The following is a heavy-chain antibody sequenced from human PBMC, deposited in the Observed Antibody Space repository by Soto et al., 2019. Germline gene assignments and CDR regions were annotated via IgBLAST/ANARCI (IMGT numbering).Heavy chain of an antibody. J-gene: IGHJ5*02. Sequence: SETLSLTCTVSGGSISSSSYYWGWIRQPPGKGLEWIGSIYYSGSTYYNPSLKSRVTISVDTSKNQFSLKLSSVTAADTAVYYCARWDYDFWIGYSNWFDPWGQGTLVTVSS. CDR2: IYYSGST. D-gene: IGHD3-3*01. V-gene: IGHV4-39*01. CDR1: GGSISSSSYY. CDR3: ARWDYDFWIGYSNWFDP.